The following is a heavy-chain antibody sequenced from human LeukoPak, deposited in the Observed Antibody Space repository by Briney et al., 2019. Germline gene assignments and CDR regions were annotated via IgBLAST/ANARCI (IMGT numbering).Heavy chain of an antibody. Sequence: GESLQISCKGSGYSFTSYWIAWVRQMPGKGLEWMGIIYPGDSDTRYSPSFQGQVTISADKSISTAYLQWSSLKASDTATYYCARARVETSIDVPWGQGTLVTVSS. CDR2: IYPGDSDT. CDR3: ARARVETSIDVP. V-gene: IGHV5-51*01. D-gene: IGHD2/OR15-2a*01. J-gene: IGHJ5*02. CDR1: GYSFTSYW.